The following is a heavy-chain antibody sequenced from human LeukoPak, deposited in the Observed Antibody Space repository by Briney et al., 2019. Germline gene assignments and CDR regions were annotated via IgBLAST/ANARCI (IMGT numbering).Heavy chain of an antibody. CDR1: AFTVSSNS. CDR3: ARRGYGDYAPFDY. CDR2: IYSGDTT. J-gene: IGHJ4*02. V-gene: IGHV3-66*04. D-gene: IGHD4-17*01. Sequence: PGGSLRLSCAASAFTVSSNSMTWVRQAPGKGLEWVSLIYSGDTTYYADSVKGRFTISRDNSKNTLYLQMNSLRADDTALYYCARRGYGDYAPFDYWGQGTLVTVSS.